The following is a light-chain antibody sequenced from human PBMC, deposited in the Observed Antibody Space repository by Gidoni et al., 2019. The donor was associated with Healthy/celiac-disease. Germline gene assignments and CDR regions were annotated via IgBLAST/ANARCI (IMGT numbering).Light chain of an antibody. V-gene: IGKV3-11*01. CDR3: QQRSNWPGSIT. CDR2: DAS. J-gene: IGKJ5*01. Sequence: DIVLTQSPATLSLSPGERATLSCRASQSVSSYLAWYQQKPGQAPRLLIYDASNRATGIPARFSGSGSGTDFTLTISSLEPEDFAVYYCQQRSNWPGSITFGQXTRLEIK. CDR1: QSVSSY.